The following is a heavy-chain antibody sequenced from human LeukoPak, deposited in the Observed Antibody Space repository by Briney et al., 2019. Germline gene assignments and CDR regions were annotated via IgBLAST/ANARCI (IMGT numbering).Heavy chain of an antibody. D-gene: IGHD3-9*01. Sequence: PSETLSLTCAVSGGSISSSNWWSWVRQPPGKGLEWIGEIYHSGSTNYNPSLKSRVTISVDKSKNQFSLKLSSVTAADTAVYYCARIPASASIDYDILTGYYTGYYYGMDVWGQGTTVTVSS. CDR2: IYHSGST. J-gene: IGHJ6*02. CDR3: ARIPASASIDYDILTGYYTGYYYGMDV. CDR1: GGSISSSNW. V-gene: IGHV4-4*02.